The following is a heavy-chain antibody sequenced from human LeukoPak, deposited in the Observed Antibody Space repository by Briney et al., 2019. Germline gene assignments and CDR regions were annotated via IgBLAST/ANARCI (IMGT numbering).Heavy chain of an antibody. V-gene: IGHV3-53*01. J-gene: IGHJ4*02. CDR2: SYSGGTS. CDR1: GFTVSTDH. CDR3: ARVWELSFDY. Sequence: GGSLRLSCAASGFTVSTDHMSWVRQAPGKGLEWVAVSYSGGTSQYAKSVKGRFTISRDNSKNMLYLQMNSLRTEDTALYYCARVWELSFDYWGQGTLVTVSS. D-gene: IGHD1-26*01.